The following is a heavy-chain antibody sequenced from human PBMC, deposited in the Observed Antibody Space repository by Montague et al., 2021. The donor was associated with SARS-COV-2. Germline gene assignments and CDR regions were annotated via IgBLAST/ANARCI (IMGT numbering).Heavy chain of an antibody. CDR3: ARPSSGYGYYFDY. CDR1: GFTFSDYY. J-gene: IGHJ4*02. CDR2: ISNSGSYT. V-gene: IGHV3-11*06. D-gene: IGHD5-12*01. Sequence: SLRLSCAASGFTFSDYYMSWIRQAPGKGLEWVSYISNSGSYTNYADSVKGRFTISRDNAKNSLYLQMNSLRDEDTAVYYCARPSSGYGYYFDYWGQGTLVTVSS.